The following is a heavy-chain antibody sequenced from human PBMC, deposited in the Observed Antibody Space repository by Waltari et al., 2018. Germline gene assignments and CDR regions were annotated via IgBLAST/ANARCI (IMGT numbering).Heavy chain of an antibody. D-gene: IGHD2-8*01. Sequence: QVQLVQSGAEVKKPGASVKVSCKASGYTFTTYYIHWVRQAPGQGLEWRGIINPSSGDTRYAQKFQDRITLTSDTSSTTLYMELSSLRSEDTAVYYCARDGAVSAVLRFFFDYWGQGTLVTVSS. V-gene: IGHV1-46*01. J-gene: IGHJ4*02. CDR1: GYTFTTYY. CDR3: ARDGAVSAVLRFFFDY. CDR2: INPSSGDT.